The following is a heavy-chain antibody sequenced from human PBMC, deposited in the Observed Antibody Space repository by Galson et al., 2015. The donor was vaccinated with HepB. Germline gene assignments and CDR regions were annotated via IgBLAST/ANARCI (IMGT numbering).Heavy chain of an antibody. CDR2: INPKSGGT. CDR1: GYTFTGFY. CDR3: ARGTGHYYYGMDV. V-gene: IGHV1-2*02. J-gene: IGHJ6*02. Sequence: CKASGYTFTGFYMHWVRQAPGQGLQWMAWINPKSGGTKYAHKFQGSVTITRDTSINTTYMELSRLSSDDTAVYYCARGTGHYYYGMDVWGQGTTVTVSS.